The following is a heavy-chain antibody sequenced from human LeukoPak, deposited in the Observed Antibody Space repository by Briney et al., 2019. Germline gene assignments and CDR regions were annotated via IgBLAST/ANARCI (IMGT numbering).Heavy chain of an antibody. CDR2: IYYSGST. CDR1: GGSISSYY. V-gene: IGHV4-59*01. J-gene: IGHJ4*02. D-gene: IGHD3-22*01. Sequence: SETLSLTCTVSGGSISSYYWSWIRQPPGKGLEWIGYIYYSGSTNYNPSLKSRVTISVDTSKNQFSLKLSSVTAADTAVYYCAREKRRYYYDSSGYSAGGDYWGQGTLVTVSS. CDR3: AREKRRYYYDSSGYSAGGDY.